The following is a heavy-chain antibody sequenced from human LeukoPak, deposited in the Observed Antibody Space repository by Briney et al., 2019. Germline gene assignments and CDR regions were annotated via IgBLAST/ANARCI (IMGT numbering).Heavy chain of an antibody. J-gene: IGHJ4*02. Sequence: PSETLSHTCTVPGGSISSYYWSWIRPPPGKGLEWIGRTYTSGSTNYNPSLKSRVTMSVDTSKHQFSLKLSSVTAADTAVYYCARMERNYYFDYWGQGTLVTVSS. CDR3: ARMERNYYFDY. CDR2: TYTSGST. D-gene: IGHD1-7*01. V-gene: IGHV4-4*07. CDR1: GGSISSYY.